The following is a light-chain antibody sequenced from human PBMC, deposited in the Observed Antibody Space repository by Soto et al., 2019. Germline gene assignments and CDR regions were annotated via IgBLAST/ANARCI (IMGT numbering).Light chain of an antibody. CDR2: AAS. CDR1: QGIANY. Sequence: DIQMTQSPSSLSASVGDRVTITCRASQGIANYLAWYQQKPGKVPKLLIYAASTLEPGVPSRFSGSGFGTDCTRSISSLQPEDFATYYCQKYNGAPFTFGPGTKVDIK. CDR3: QKYNGAPFT. J-gene: IGKJ3*01. V-gene: IGKV1-27*01.